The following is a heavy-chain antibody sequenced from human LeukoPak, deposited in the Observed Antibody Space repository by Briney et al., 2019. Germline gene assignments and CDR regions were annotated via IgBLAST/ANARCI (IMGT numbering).Heavy chain of an antibody. CDR2: IIPIFGTA. V-gene: IGHV1-69*01. J-gene: IGHJ5*02. CDR3: ARDLNGYSGYDHNQPQPPFDP. D-gene: IGHD5-12*01. Sequence: GSSVKVSCKASGGTFSSYAISWVRQAPGQGLEWMGGIIPIFGTANYAQKSQGRVTITADESTSTAYMELSSLRSEDTAVYYCARDLNGYSGYDHNQPQPPFDPWGQGTLVTVSS. CDR1: GGTFSSYA.